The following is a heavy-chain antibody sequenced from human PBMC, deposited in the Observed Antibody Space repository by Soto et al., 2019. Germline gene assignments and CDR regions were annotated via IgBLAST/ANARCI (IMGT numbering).Heavy chain of an antibody. V-gene: IGHV3-23*01. Sequence: EVQLLESGGGLVQPGGSLRLSCAASGFTFSTYAMNWVRQAPGNGLEWVSAISGSGGSIHYADSVKGRFTISRDNSKNSLYMQMISLRDEDTAVYHCVKGYWKVDVWGQGTTVTVSS. CDR1: GFTFSTYA. J-gene: IGHJ6*02. D-gene: IGHD1-1*01. CDR2: ISGSGGSI. CDR3: VKGYWKVDV.